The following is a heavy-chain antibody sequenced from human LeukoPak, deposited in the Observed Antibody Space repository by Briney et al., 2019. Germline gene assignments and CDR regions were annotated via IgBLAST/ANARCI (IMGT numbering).Heavy chain of an antibody. J-gene: IGHJ4*02. CDR3: ARLGYNWNYVD. CDR2: IYYIGST. CDR1: GGSLSSGSYY. V-gene: IGHV4-39*01. Sequence: AETLSLTCTVSGGSLSSGSYYWGWIRQPPGKGLEWIGSIYYIGSTYYNPSLKSRVTISVDTSNNQCSLKVSSGTAADTAVYYCARLGYNWNYVDWGQGTLVTVSS. D-gene: IGHD1-7*01.